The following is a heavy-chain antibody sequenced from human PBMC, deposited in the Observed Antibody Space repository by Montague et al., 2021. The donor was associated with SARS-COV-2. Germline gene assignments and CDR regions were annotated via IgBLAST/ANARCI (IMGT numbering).Heavy chain of an antibody. V-gene: IGHV4-59*01. CDR3: ARVFPRWLQFDPYFDY. CDR1: GGSISSYY. J-gene: IGHJ4*02. Sequence: SETLSLTCTVSGGSISSYYWSRIRQPPGKGLELIWNIYYSWSTNYNPSLKIRVTISVDTSKNQFSLKLSSVTAADTAVYYCARVFPRWLQFDPYFDYWGQGTLVTVSS. CDR2: IYYSWST. D-gene: IGHD5-24*01.